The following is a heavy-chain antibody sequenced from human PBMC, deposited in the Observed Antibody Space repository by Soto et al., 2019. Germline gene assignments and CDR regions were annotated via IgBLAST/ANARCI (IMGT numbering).Heavy chain of an antibody. J-gene: IGHJ4*02. D-gene: IGHD3-22*01. CDR2: ISSSGGTT. Sequence: GGSLRLSCAASGFSFSTYAMSWVRQAPGKGLEWVSSISSSGGTTYYADSVKGRSTISRDNSKNTLYLQMNSLRAEDTAVYYCAKARLFITKGPDYWGQGTLVTVSS. CDR1: GFSFSTYA. CDR3: AKARLFITKGPDY. V-gene: IGHV3-23*01.